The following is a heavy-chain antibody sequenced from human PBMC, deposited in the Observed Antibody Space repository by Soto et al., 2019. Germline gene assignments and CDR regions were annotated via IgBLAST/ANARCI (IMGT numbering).Heavy chain of an antibody. Sequence: QVQLVQSGAEVKKPGASVKVSCKASGYTFTSYGLSWVRQAPGQGLEWMGWISAYNGDTNYAQKFQGRVTVTTDTSTSTAYMELRSLRXXXXXXXXXXXVGSYFFGFDYWGQGTLVTVSS. V-gene: IGHV1-18*01. CDR1: GYTFTSYG. CDR3: XXVGSYFFGFDY. CDR2: ISAYNGDT. J-gene: IGHJ4*02. D-gene: IGHD1-26*01.